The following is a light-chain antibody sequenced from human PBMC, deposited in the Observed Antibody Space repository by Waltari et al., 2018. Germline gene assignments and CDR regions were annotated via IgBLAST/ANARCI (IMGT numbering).Light chain of an antibody. Sequence: EIVLTQSPASLSLSPGDRATLSCRASQSVGRTLAWYQQRPGQAPRLVIYDASRRATGIPDRFSGSGSGTDFSLTISRLEPEDFAVYYCQKYGTRPATFGQGTKVEVK. CDR3: QKYGTRPAT. J-gene: IGKJ1*01. V-gene: IGKV3-20*01. CDR1: QSVGRT. CDR2: DAS.